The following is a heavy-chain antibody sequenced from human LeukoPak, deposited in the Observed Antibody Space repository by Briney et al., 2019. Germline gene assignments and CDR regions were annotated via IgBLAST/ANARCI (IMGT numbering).Heavy chain of an antibody. J-gene: IGHJ4*02. CDR2: ITSSSSTI. V-gene: IGHV3-48*01. CDR1: GFTFSSYS. Sequence: GGSLRLSCAASGFTFSSYSMNWVRQAPGKGLEWVSYITSSSSTIYYADSVKGRFTISRDSAKNSLYLQMNSLRAEDTAVYYCARPEGPLDYWGQGTLVTVSS. CDR3: ARPEGPLDY.